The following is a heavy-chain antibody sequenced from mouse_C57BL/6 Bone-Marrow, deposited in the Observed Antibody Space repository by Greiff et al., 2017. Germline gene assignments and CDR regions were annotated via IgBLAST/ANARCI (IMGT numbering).Heavy chain of an antibody. Sequence: EVKLVESGGGLVKPGGSLKLSCAASGFTFSDYGMHWVRQAPEKGLEWVAYISSGSSTIYYADTVKGRFTISRDNAKNTLFLQMTSLRSEDTAMYYCARISTMVRYAMDYWGQGTSVTVSS. J-gene: IGHJ4*01. V-gene: IGHV5-17*01. CDR2: ISSGSSTI. CDR3: ARISTMVRYAMDY. D-gene: IGHD2-1*01. CDR1: GFTFSDYG.